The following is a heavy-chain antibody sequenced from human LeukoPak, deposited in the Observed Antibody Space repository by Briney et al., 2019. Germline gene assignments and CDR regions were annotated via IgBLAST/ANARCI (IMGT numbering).Heavy chain of an antibody. Sequence: GGSLRLSCAASGLTFSDHYMDWVRQAPGKGLEWVGRSRNKANSYTTEYAASVKGRFTISRDESKNSLYLQMNSLKTEDTAVYYCARAKGALDYWGQGTLVTVSS. D-gene: IGHD4/OR15-4a*01. CDR1: GLTFSDHY. V-gene: IGHV3-72*01. CDR3: ARAKGALDY. CDR2: SRNKANSYTT. J-gene: IGHJ4*02.